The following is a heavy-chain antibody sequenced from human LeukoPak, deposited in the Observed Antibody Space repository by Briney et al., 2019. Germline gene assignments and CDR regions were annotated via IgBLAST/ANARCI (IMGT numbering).Heavy chain of an antibody. CDR3: ASPDIVVVPAAIPVNAFDI. D-gene: IGHD2-2*02. CDR1: GYTFTHFD. CDR2: MNPNNGNT. J-gene: IGHJ3*02. Sequence: ASVKVSCKASGYTFTHFDINWVRQATGQGLEWMAWMNPNNGNTGNAQKFQDRLTITWDSSISTAYMELSSLRSEDTAVYYCASPDIVVVPAAIPVNAFDIWGQGTMVTVSS. V-gene: IGHV1-8*03.